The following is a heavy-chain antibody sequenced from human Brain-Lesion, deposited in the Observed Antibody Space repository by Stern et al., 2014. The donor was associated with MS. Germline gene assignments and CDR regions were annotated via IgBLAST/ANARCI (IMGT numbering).Heavy chain of an antibody. CDR1: GFTFSSYG. V-gene: IGHV3-30*18. CDR3: VKRGITEVRGVRLGDY. CDR2: ISYDGSDT. Sequence: QVQLVESGGGVVQPGRSLRLTCTVAGFTFSSYGLHWVRQAPGKWLEWVSGISYDGSDTYYAESVKGRFTISRDNSKNTLYLEMRSLRPEDTAVYYCVKRGITEVRGVRLGDYWGPGTLVIVSS. J-gene: IGHJ4*02. D-gene: IGHD3-10*01.